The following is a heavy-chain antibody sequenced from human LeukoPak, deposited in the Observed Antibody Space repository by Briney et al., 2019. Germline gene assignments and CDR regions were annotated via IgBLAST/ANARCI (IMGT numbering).Heavy chain of an antibody. Sequence: SETLSLTCTVSGGSISSYYWSWIRQPPGKGLEWIGYIYYSGSTNYNPSLKSRVTMLVDTSKNQFSLKLSSVTAADTAVYYCAREGKYYLDYWGQGNLVTGPS. CDR1: GGSISSYY. J-gene: IGHJ4*02. CDR2: IYYSGST. D-gene: IGHD3-10*01. CDR3: AREGKYYLDY. V-gene: IGHV4-59*01.